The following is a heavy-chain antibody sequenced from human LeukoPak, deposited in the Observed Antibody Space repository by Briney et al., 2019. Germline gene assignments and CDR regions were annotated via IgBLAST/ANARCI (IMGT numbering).Heavy chain of an antibody. CDR3: ARLSITISGFDY. V-gene: IGHV4-59*08. J-gene: IGHJ4*02. CDR2: IYYSGST. D-gene: IGHD1-14*01. CDR1: GGSISSYY. Sequence: SETLSLTCTVSGGSISSYYWSWIRQPPGKGLEWIGYIYYSGSTNYNPSLKSRVTISVDTSKNQFTLKLSSVTAADTAVYYCARLSITISGFDYWGQGTLVTVSS.